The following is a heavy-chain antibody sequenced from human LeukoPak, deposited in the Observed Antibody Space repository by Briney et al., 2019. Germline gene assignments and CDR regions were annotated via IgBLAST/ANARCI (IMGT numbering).Heavy chain of an antibody. D-gene: IGHD2-21*01. CDR2: IKSKTDGGIT. V-gene: IGHV3-15*01. CDR1: GFTFSNDW. CDR3: TTAISDY. J-gene: IGHJ4*02. Sequence: GGSLRLSCAASGFTFSNDWMSWVRQAPGKGLEWVGRIKSKTDGGITDYAAPVKGRFTISRDDSKNTLYLQMNSLKTEDTAVYYCTTAISDYWGQGTLVTVSS.